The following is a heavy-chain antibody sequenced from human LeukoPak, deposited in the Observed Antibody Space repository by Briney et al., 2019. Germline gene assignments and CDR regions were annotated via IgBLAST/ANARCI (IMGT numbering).Heavy chain of an antibody. Sequence: PSETLSLTCAVSSYSISISSGYYWDWIRQPPGKGLEWIGTISHIGTTYYNPSLKSRVTVSVDTSKNQFSPRLASVTAADTAIYYCARRKGGSDSIDYWGQGTLVTMSS. CDR3: ARRKGGSDSIDY. CDR1: SYSISISSGYY. J-gene: IGHJ4*02. CDR2: ISHIGTT. D-gene: IGHD2-21*02. V-gene: IGHV4-38-2*01.